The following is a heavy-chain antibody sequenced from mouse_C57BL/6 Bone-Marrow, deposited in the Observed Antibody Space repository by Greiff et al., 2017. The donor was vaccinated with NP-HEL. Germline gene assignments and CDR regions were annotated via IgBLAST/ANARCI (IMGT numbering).Heavy chain of an antibody. D-gene: IGHD2-4*01. CDR3: ARIYDYDERVVYFDY. V-gene: IGHV8-8*01. CDR2: IWWDDDK. Sequence: QVTLKESGPGILQPSQTLSLTCSFSGFSLSTFGMGVGWIRQPSGKGLEWLAHIWWDDDKYYNPALKSRLTIAKDTSQNQVFLKIANVDTADTATYYWARIYDYDERVVYFDYWGQGTTLTVSS. J-gene: IGHJ2*01. CDR1: GFSLSTFGMG.